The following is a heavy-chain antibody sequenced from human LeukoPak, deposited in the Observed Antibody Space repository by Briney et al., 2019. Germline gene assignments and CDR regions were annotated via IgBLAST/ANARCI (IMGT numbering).Heavy chain of an antibody. D-gene: IGHD4-17*01. CDR2: IYTSGST. J-gene: IGHJ4*02. Sequence: SETLSLTCTVSGGSISSTTYNWGWIRQPPGKGLEWIGYIYTSGSTNYNPSLKSRVTISVDTSKNQFSLKLSSVTAADTAVYYCARLWSGYGDYEGYFDYWGQGTLVTVSS. V-gene: IGHV4-61*05. CDR1: GGSISSTTYN. CDR3: ARLWSGYGDYEGYFDY.